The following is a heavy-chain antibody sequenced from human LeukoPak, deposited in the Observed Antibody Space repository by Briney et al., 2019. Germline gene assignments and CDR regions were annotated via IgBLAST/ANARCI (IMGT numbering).Heavy chain of an antibody. J-gene: IGHJ4*02. CDR2: MIQSGSS. V-gene: IGHV4-34*01. CDR3: ARGNIVATILGGLHGTTAFDF. D-gene: IGHD5-12*01. Sequence: SETLSLTCGVSGGAFSDYYWSWIRQAPGKGLEWIGEMIQSGSSNYNPSLRSRVTISGDTSRNHFSLKLNSLTAADTAVYYCARGNIVATILGGLHGTTAFDFWGQGILVTVSS. CDR1: GGAFSDYY.